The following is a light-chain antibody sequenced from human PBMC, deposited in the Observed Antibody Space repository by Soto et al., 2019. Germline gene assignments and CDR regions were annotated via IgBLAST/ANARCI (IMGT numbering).Light chain of an antibody. CDR2: GAS. J-gene: IGKJ1*01. V-gene: IGKV3-15*01. CDR1: QSVSSS. CDR3: QQYKNWPPHT. Sequence: MTQSPPTLPVSPGERATLSCRASQSVSSSLAWYQQKPGQPPRLLIYGASTRATGIPARFSGSGSGTEFTLTINSLQSEDFAVYYCQQYKNWPPHTFGQGTKVDIK.